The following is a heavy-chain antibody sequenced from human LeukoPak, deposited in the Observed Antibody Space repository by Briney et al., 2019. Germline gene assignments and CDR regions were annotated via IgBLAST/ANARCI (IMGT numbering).Heavy chain of an antibody. Sequence: SETLSLTCAVSGGSISSGGYSWSWIRQPPGKDLEWIGYIYHSGSTYYNPSLKSRVTISVDRSKNQFSLKLSSVTAADTAVYYCARAGYYYGMDVWGQGTTVTVSS. CDR1: GGSISSGGYS. CDR3: ARAGYYYGMDV. CDR2: IYHSGST. J-gene: IGHJ6*02. V-gene: IGHV4-30-2*01.